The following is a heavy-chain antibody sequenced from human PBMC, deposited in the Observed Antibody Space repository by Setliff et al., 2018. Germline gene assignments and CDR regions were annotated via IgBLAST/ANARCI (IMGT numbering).Heavy chain of an antibody. CDR3: AKYYSDNSGPRGAFDY. CDR2: INGDATIA. Sequence: GSLRLSCAASGFTFSSYGMHWVRQAPGKGLEWVSRINGDATIAHYADSVKGRFTISRDNARNALYLQMNSLRAEDTAVYYCAKYYSDNSGPRGAFDYWGQGTLVTVSS. J-gene: IGHJ4*02. CDR1: GFTFSSYG. D-gene: IGHD3-22*01. V-gene: IGHV3-74*01.